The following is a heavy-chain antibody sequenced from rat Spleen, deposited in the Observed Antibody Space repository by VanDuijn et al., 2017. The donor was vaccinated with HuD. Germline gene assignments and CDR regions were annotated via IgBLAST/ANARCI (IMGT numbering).Heavy chain of an antibody. CDR3: ARWGYSRPLDVMDA. D-gene: IGHD1-2*01. CDR2: INGAGST. J-gene: IGHJ4*01. Sequence: EVQLQESGPGLVKPSQSLSLTCSVTGYSITSSYRWNWIRKFPGNKLEWMGYINGAGSTNYNPSLKSRISITRDTSKNQVFLQVNSVTTEDTATYYCARWGYSRPLDVMDAWGQGASVTVSS. V-gene: IGHV3-3*01. CDR1: GYSITSSYR.